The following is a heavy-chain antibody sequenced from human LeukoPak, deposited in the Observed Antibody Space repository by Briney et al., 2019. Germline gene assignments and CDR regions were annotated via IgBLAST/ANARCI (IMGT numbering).Heavy chain of an antibody. CDR2: ISSSGSTI. CDR3: ARGYCSGGSCYQFDY. V-gene: IGHV3-11*01. Sequence: PGGSLRLSCAASGFTFSDYYMSWIRQAPGKGLEWVAYISSSGSTIYYADSVKGRFTISRDNAKNSLYLQMNSLRAEDTAVYYCARGYCSGGSCYQFDYWGQGTLVTVSS. J-gene: IGHJ4*02. D-gene: IGHD2-15*01. CDR1: GFTFSDYY.